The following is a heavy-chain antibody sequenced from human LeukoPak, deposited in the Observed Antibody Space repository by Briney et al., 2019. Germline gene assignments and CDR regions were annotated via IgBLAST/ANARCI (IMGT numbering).Heavy chain of an antibody. D-gene: IGHD6-19*01. CDR3: ASHSSGWFSRYYYYYGMDV. J-gene: IGHJ6*02. CDR1: GFTFSNFW. Sequence: GGSLRLSCTASGFTFSNFWMGWVRQAPGKGLEWVANIKQDETEKFYLGSVKGRFTISRDNAKNSLYLQMNSLRAEDTAVYYCASHSSGWFSRYYYYYGMDVWGQGTTVTVSS. V-gene: IGHV3-7*03. CDR2: IKQDETEK.